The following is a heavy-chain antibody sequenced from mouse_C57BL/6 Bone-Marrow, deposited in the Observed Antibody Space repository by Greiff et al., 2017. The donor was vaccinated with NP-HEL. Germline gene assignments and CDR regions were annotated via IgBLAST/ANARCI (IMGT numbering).Heavy chain of an antibody. Sequence: VQLVESGPELVKPGASVKISCKASGYAFSSSWMNWVKQRPGKGLEWIGRIYPGDGDTNYNGKFKGKATLTADKSSSTAYMQLSSLTSEDSAVYFCASLYPWTFAYWGQGTLVTVSA. V-gene: IGHV1-82*01. CDR1: GYAFSSSW. CDR3: ASLYPWTFAY. D-gene: IGHD2-3*01. CDR2: IYPGDGDT. J-gene: IGHJ3*01.